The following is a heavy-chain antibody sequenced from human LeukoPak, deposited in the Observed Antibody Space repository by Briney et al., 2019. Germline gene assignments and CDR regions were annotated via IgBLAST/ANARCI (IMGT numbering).Heavy chain of an antibody. CDR3: ASPQYYYDSSGYLDY. Sequence: ASVKVSCKASGGTFSSYAISWVRQAPGQGLEWMGRIIPILGIANYAQKFQGRVTTTADKSTSTAYMELSSLRSEDTAVYYCASPQYYYDSSGYLDYWGQGTLVTVSS. CDR2: IIPILGIA. D-gene: IGHD3-22*01. V-gene: IGHV1-69*04. CDR1: GGTFSSYA. J-gene: IGHJ4*02.